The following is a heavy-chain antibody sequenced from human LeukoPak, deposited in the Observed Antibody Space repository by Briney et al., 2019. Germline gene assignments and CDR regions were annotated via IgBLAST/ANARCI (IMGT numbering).Heavy chain of an antibody. V-gene: IGHV3-20*04. CDR3: ARGGYYYDSSGYYYGGVRYFDY. D-gene: IGHD3-22*01. J-gene: IGHJ4*02. CDR2: INWNGGST. Sequence: GGSLRLSCAASGFTFDDYGMSWVRHAPGKGLEWVSGINWNGGSTGYADSVKGRFTISRDNAKNSLYLQMNNLRAEDTALYYCARGGYYYDSSGYYYGGVRYFDYWGQGTLVTVSS. CDR1: GFTFDDYG.